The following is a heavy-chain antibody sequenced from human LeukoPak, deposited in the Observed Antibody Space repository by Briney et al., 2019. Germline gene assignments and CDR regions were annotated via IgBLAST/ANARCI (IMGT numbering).Heavy chain of an antibody. D-gene: IGHD6-19*01. J-gene: IGHJ4*02. CDR2: ISVLNGNT. CDR3: ARQSYSSGWNFDY. CDR1: GYTVTSYG. V-gene: IGHV1-18*01. Sequence: GASGKVSCKASGYTVTSYGISWVRQAPGQGLEWMGWISVLNGNTNYAQKLQGRVTMTTDTSTTTAYMELRSLRSDDTAVYYCARQSYSSGWNFDYWGQGTLVTVSS.